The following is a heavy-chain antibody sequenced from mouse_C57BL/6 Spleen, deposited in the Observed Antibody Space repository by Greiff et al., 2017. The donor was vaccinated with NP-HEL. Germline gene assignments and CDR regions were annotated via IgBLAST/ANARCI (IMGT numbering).Heavy chain of an antibody. Sequence: QVQLQQPGAELVKPGASVKLSCKASGYTFTSYWMQWVKQRPGQGLEWIGEIDPSDSYTNYNQKFKGKATLTVDTSSSTAYMQLSSLTSEDSAVYYCARSLLIYYGNYVHAYWGQGTLVTVSA. CDR1: GYTFTSYW. J-gene: IGHJ3*01. CDR3: ARSLLIYYGNYVHAY. V-gene: IGHV1-50*01. D-gene: IGHD2-1*01. CDR2: IDPSDSYT.